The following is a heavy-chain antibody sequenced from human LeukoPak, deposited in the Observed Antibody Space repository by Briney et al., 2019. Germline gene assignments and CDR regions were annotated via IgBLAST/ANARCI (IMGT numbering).Heavy chain of an antibody. D-gene: IGHD1-26*01. V-gene: IGHV1-2*02. J-gene: IGHJ5*02. CDR2: INPNSGDT. CDR1: GYTFTGYY. Sequence: GASVKVSCTASGYTFTGYYMHWVRQAPGQGLEWMGWINPNSGDTNYAQKFQGRVTMTRDTSISTAYMELSRLRSDDTAVYYCARVLFGGIVGATYWFDPWGQGTLVTVSS. CDR3: ARVLFGGIVGATYWFDP.